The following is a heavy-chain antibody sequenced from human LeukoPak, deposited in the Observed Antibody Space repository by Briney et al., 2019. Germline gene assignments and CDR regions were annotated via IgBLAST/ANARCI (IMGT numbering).Heavy chain of an antibody. Sequence: SETLSLTCGVSGYSISSGYYWGWIRQSPGKGLEWIGNISRSGSTYYNPSLKSRVTISVDTSKNQFSLRLTSVTAADTAVYYCARRDRWFDPWGQGTLVTVSS. CDR3: ARRDRWFDP. CDR1: GYSISSGYY. J-gene: IGHJ5*02. CDR2: ISRSGST. V-gene: IGHV4-38-2*01.